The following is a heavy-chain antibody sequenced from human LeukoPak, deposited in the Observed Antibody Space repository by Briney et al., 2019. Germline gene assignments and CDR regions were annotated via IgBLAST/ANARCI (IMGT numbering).Heavy chain of an antibody. CDR2: INSDGSST. J-gene: IGHJ6*02. CDR1: GFTFSSYW. V-gene: IGHV3-74*01. CDR3: ARVDGTGFWSGYYPNNDYYYYYGMDV. Sequence: GGSLRLSCAASGFTFSSYWMHWVRQAPGKGLAWVSRINSDGSSTSYADSVKGRFTISRDNAKNTLYLQMNSLRAEDTAVYYCARVDGTGFWSGYYPNNDYYYYYGMDVWGQGTTVTVSS. D-gene: IGHD3-3*01.